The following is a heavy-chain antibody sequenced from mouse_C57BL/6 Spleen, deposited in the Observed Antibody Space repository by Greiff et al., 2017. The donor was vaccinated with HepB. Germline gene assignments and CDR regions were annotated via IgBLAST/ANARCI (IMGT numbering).Heavy chain of an antibody. D-gene: IGHD3-2*02. CDR2: IDPSDSET. V-gene: IGHV1-52*01. CDR1: GYTFTSYW. J-gene: IGHJ4*01. Sequence: QVQLHQPGAELVRPGSSVKLSCKASGYTFTSYWMHWVKQRPIQGLEWIGNIDPSDSETHYNQKFKDKATLTVDKSSSTAYMQLSSLTSEDSAVYYCARLGSGYAMDYWGQGTSVTVSS. CDR3: ARLGSGYAMDY.